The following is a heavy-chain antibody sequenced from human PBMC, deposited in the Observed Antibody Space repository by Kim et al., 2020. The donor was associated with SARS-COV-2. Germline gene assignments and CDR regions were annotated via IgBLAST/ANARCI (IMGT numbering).Heavy chain of an antibody. Sequence: GGSLRLSCAASGFTFSSYSMNWVRQAPGKGLEWVSYISSSSSTIYYADSVKGRFTISRDNAKNSLYLQMNSLRDEDTAVYYCARLAWLSLHDAFDIWGQGTMVTVSS. CDR2: ISSSSSTI. CDR1: GFTFSSYS. CDR3: ARLAWLSLHDAFDI. D-gene: IGHD3-22*01. V-gene: IGHV3-48*02. J-gene: IGHJ3*02.